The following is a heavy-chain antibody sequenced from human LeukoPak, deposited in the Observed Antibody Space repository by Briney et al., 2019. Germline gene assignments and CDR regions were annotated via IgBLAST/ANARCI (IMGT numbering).Heavy chain of an antibody. CDR3: AKGTYSGNYYAVDY. V-gene: IGHV3-9*01. J-gene: IGHJ4*02. CDR1: GFTFDDCA. Sequence: GRSLRLSCAASGFTFDDCAMHWVRQAPGKGLEWVSSISWNSGSIGYADSVKGRFTISRDNAKNSLYLQMNSLRAEDTALYYCAKGTYSGNYYAVDYWGQETLVTVSS. CDR2: ISWNSGSI. D-gene: IGHD1-26*01.